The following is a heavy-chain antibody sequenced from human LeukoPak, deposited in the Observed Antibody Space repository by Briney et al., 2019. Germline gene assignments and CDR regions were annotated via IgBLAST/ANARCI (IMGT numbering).Heavy chain of an antibody. CDR2: INPSGGST. CDR3: ARTLGRDGAFDI. Sequence: ASVKVSCKASGYAFTSYYMHWVRQAPGQGLEWMGIINPSGGSTSYAQKFQGRVTMTRDMSTSTVYMELSSLRSEDTAVYYCARTLGRDGAFDIWGQGTMVTVSS. V-gene: IGHV1-46*01. CDR1: GYAFTSYY. J-gene: IGHJ3*02. D-gene: IGHD3-10*01.